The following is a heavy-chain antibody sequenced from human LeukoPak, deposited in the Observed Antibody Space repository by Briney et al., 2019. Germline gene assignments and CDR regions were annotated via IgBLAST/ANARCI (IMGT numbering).Heavy chain of an antibody. CDR2: ISTSGSTI. D-gene: IGHD5/OR15-5a*01. V-gene: IGHV3-48*03. CDR3: ARGSTSPDY. J-gene: IGHJ4*02. CDR1: GFTFSSYE. Sequence: TGGSLRLSCAAPGFTFSSYEMNWVRQAPGKGLEWVSYISTSGSTIYYAESVRGRFTISRDNAKNSLYLQMNSLRAEDTAVYYCARGSTSPDYWGQGTLVTVSS.